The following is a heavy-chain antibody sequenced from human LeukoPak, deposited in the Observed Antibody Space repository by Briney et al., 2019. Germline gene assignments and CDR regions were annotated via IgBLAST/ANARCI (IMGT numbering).Heavy chain of an antibody. CDR1: GGSFSGYY. J-gene: IGHJ4*02. V-gene: IGHV4-34*01. D-gene: IGHD6-19*01. Sequence: PSETLSLTCAVYGGSFSGYYWSWIRQPPGKGLEWIGEINHSGSTNYNPSLKSRVTISVDTSKNQFSLKLSSVTAADTAVYYCARGPYSSGWTFDYWGQGTLVTVSS. CDR2: INHSGST. CDR3: ARGPYSSGWTFDY.